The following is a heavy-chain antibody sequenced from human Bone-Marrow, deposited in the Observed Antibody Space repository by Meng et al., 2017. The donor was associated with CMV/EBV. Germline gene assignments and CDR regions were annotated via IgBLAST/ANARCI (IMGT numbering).Heavy chain of an antibody. Sequence: ASVKVSCKASGYTFTGYYMHWVRQAPGQGLEWMGWINPNSGGTNYAQKFQGRVTMTRDTSISTAYMELSRLRSDDTAVYYCARDFLLQGFGRYFDWPRYYYGTDVWGQGTTVTVSS. V-gene: IGHV1-2*02. D-gene: IGHD3-9*01. CDR2: INPNSGGT. CDR3: ARDFLLQGFGRYFDWPRYYYGTDV. J-gene: IGHJ6*02. CDR1: GYTFTGYY.